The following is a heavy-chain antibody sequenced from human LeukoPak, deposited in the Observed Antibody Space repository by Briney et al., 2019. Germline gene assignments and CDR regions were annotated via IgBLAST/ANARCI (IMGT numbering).Heavy chain of an antibody. Sequence: GSLRLSCAASGFIFNNYWISWVRQAPGEGLEGVANIKQDGREKYYVESVKGRFTISRDNAKNSLYLQMNSLRAEDTAVYYCARQRRYCSGDNCYQRTFDYWGQGTLVTVSS. CDR2: IKQDGREK. D-gene: IGHD2-15*01. CDR3: ARQRRYCSGDNCYQRTFDY. CDR1: GFIFNNYW. J-gene: IGHJ4*02. V-gene: IGHV3-7*01.